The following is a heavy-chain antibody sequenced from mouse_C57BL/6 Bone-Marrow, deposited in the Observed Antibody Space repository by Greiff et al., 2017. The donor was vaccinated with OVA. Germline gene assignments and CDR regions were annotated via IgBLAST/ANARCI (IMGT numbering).Heavy chain of an antibody. J-gene: IGHJ4*01. V-gene: IGHV3-6*01. D-gene: IGHD3-2*02. CDR1: GYSITSGYY. CDR2: ISYDGSN. Sequence: DVQLVESGPGLVKPSQSLSLTCSVTGYSITSGYYWNWIRQFPGNKLEWMGYISYDGSNNYNPSLKNRISITRDTSKNQFFLKLNSVTTEDTATYYCAREGRAQAHYAMDYWGQGTSVTVSS. CDR3: AREGRAQAHYAMDY.